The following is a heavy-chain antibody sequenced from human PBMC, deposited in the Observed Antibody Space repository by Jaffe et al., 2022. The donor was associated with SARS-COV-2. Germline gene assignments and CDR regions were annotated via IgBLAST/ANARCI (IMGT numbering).Heavy chain of an antibody. D-gene: IGHD5-18*01. CDR2: ISWDGGST. CDR3: AKDIQTGYSYGGPDY. V-gene: IGHV3-43*01. CDR1: GFTFDDYT. Sequence: EVQLVESGGVVVQPGGSLRLSCAASGFTFDDYTMHWVRQAPGKGLEWVSLISWDGGSTYYADSVKGRFTISRDNSKNSLYLQMNSLRTEDTALYYCAKDIQTGYSYGGPDYWGQGTLVTVSS. J-gene: IGHJ4*02.